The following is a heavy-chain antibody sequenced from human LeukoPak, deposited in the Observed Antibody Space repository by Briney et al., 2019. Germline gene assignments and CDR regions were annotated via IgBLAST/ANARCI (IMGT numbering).Heavy chain of an antibody. V-gene: IGHV4-59*01. Sequence: SETLSLTCTVSGGSISSYYWSWIRQPPGKGLEWIGYIYYSGSTNYNPSLKSRVTISVDTSKNQFSLKLGSVTAADTAVYYCARGYYDILTGPPAPFDYWGQGTLVTVSS. CDR3: ARGYYDILTGPPAPFDY. J-gene: IGHJ4*02. CDR2: IYYSGST. D-gene: IGHD3-9*01. CDR1: GGSISSYY.